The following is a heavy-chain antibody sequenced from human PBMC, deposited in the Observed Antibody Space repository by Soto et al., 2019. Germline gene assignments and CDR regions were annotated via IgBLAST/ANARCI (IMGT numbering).Heavy chain of an antibody. Sequence: GASVKVSCKASGYTSTNYYMHWVRQAPGQGLEWMGMINPSGDSATYAQKFRGRITMTRDTSTSTVYLDMNSLRAEDTAVYYCARGTPTPGTDYWGQGTLVTVSS. CDR2: INPSGDSA. J-gene: IGHJ4*01. D-gene: IGHD1-26*01. CDR1: GYTSTNYY. V-gene: IGHV1-46*01. CDR3: ARGTPTPGTDY.